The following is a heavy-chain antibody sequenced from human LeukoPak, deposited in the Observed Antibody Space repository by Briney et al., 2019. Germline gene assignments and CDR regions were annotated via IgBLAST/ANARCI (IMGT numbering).Heavy chain of an antibody. CDR3: ARRGCSSTSCYGGWWFDP. D-gene: IGHD2-2*01. J-gene: IGHJ5*02. CDR1: GCFFTSYW. V-gene: IGHV5-51*01. CDR2: IYPGDCDT. Sequence: GGALQISCKGSGCFFTSYWIGRVRRLPGKGLEGRVIIYPGDCDTRYSASLQGQVTISGDKSISTAYLQWSSLKASDTAIYYCARRGCSSTSCYGGWWFDPWGQGTLVTVSS.